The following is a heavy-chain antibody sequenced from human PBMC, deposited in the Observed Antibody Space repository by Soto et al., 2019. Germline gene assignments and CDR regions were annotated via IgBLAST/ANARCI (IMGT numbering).Heavy chain of an antibody. CDR3: ARATCGRAGSSPRTCYYYYGMDV. CDR2: IYYSGST. Sequence: QVQLQESGPGLVKPSETLSLTCTVSGGSISSYYWSWIRQPPGKGLEWLGYIYYSGSTNYNPSLKSRVTISVDTSKNQFSLKLSSVTAADTAVYYCARATCGRAGSSPRTCYYYYGMDVWGQGTTVTVSS. V-gene: IGHV4-59*01. J-gene: IGHJ6*02. CDR1: GGSISSYY. D-gene: IGHD1-26*01.